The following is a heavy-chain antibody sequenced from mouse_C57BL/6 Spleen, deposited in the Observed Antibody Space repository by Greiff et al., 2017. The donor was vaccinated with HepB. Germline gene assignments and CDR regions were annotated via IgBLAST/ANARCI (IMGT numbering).Heavy chain of an antibody. Sequence: EVQLQQSVAELVRPGASVKLSCTASGFNIKNTYMHWVKQRPEKGLEWIGRIDTANGNTKYAPKFQGKATITADTSSNTAYLQLSSLTSEDTAIYYCARRVYYEYDAGYAMDYWGQGTSVTVSS. J-gene: IGHJ4*01. D-gene: IGHD2-4*01. CDR2: IDTANGNT. CDR1: GFNIKNTY. V-gene: IGHV14-3*01. CDR3: ARRVYYEYDAGYAMDY.